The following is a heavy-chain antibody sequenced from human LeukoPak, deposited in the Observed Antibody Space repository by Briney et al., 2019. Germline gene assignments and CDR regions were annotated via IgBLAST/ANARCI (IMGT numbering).Heavy chain of an antibody. CDR1: GYTFTIYD. V-gene: IGHV1-8*01. CDR2: MNPNSGNT. J-gene: IGHJ6*03. CDR3: ARGPWCSSTSCYNYYYYYMDV. Sequence: ASVKVSCKASGYTFTIYDINWVRQATGQGLEWMGWMNPNSGNTGYAQKFQGRVTMTRNTSISTAYMELSSLRSEDTAVYYCARGPWCSSTSCYNYYYYYMDVWGKGTTVTISS. D-gene: IGHD2-2*01.